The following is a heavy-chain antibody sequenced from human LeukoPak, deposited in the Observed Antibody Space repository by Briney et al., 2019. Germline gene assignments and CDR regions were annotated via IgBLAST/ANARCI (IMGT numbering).Heavy chain of an antibody. Sequence: ASVKVSCKASGYTFTSYAMHWVRQAPGQRLEWMGWINAGNGNTKYSQKFQGRVTMTRDTSMNTAYMELRGLRSEDTAVYYCVRDGEGAAISVNYWFDPWGQGTLVTVSS. CDR2: INAGNGNT. CDR3: VRDGEGAAISVNYWFDP. V-gene: IGHV1-3*01. D-gene: IGHD2-2*02. CDR1: GYTFTSYA. J-gene: IGHJ5*02.